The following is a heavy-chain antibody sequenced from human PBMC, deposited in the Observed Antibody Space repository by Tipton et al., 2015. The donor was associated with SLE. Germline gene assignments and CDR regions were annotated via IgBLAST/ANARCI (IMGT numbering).Heavy chain of an antibody. Sequence: TLSLTCAVYGGSFSGYYWSWIRQPPGKGLEWIGEINHTGSTNYNPSLKSRVTISVDTSKNQFSLKLSSVTAADTAVYYCARSFRGSSVVRRAFDIWGQGTMVTVSS. D-gene: IGHD6-19*01. V-gene: IGHV4-34*01. CDR1: GGSFSGYY. J-gene: IGHJ3*02. CDR2: INHTGST. CDR3: ARSFRGSSVVRRAFDI.